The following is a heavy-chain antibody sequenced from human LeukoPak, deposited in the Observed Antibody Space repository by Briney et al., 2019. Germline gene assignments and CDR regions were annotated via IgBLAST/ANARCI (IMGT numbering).Heavy chain of an antibody. CDR3: ARPGQLGEYTPYHFDY. CDR1: GYSFTSYW. J-gene: IGHJ4*02. V-gene: IGHV5-51*01. Sequence: GESLKISCKGSGYSFTSYWIGWVRQMPGKGLEWMGIIYPGDSDTRYSPSFQSQVTISADKSISTAYLQWSSLKASDTAMYYCARPGQLGEYTPYHFDYWGQGILVTVSS. D-gene: IGHD3-16*01. CDR2: IYPGDSDT.